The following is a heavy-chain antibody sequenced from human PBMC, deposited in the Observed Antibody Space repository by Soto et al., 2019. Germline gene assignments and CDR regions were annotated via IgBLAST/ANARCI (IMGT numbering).Heavy chain of an antibody. Sequence: QVQLVESGGGVVQPGRSLRLSCAASGFTFSSYAMHWVRQAPGKGLEWVAVISYDGSNKYYADSVKGRFTISRDNSKNTLYLQMNSLRAEDTAVYYCARDLLDAYYDFWSGYYPGGVYGMDVWGQGTTVTVSS. CDR1: GFTFSSYA. J-gene: IGHJ6*02. CDR3: ARDLLDAYYDFWSGYYPGGVYGMDV. V-gene: IGHV3-30-3*01. D-gene: IGHD3-3*01. CDR2: ISYDGSNK.